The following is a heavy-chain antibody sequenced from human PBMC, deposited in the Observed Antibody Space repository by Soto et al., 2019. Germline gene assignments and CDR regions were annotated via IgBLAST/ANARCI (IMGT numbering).Heavy chain of an antibody. V-gene: IGHV3-66*01. CDR3: ARGTCPSYDYIWGSYRRDPCYYFDY. J-gene: IGHJ4*02. CDR1: GFTVSSNY. CDR2: IYSGGST. Sequence: GGSLRLSCAASGFTVSSNYMSWVRQAPGKGLEWVSVIYSGGSTYYADSVKGRFTISRDNSKNTLYLQMNSLRAEDTAVYYCARGTCPSYDYIWGSYRRDPCYYFDYWGQGTLVTVSS. D-gene: IGHD3-16*02.